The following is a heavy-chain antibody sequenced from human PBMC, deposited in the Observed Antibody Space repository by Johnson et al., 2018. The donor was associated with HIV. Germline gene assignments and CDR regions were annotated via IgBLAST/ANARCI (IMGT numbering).Heavy chain of an antibody. CDR2: IYSGGST. J-gene: IGHJ3*02. CDR1: GFTFDDYG. V-gene: IGHV3-66*01. Sequence: VQLVESGGGVVRPGGSLRLSCAASGFTFDDYGMSWVRQAPGKGLEWVSVIYSGGSTYYADSVKGRFTISRDNSKNTLDLQMNNLRAEDTAVYYCARDPGLYYDIWVSAFDIWGQGTMVTVSS. D-gene: IGHD3/OR15-3a*01. CDR3: ARDPGLYYDIWVSAFDI.